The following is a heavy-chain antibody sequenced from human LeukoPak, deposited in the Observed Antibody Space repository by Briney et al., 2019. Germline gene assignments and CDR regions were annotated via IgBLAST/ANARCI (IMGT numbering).Heavy chain of an antibody. D-gene: IGHD2-2*01. J-gene: IGHJ4*02. Sequence: SETLSLTCAVYGGSFSGYYWNWIRQPPGKGLEWIGEINHSGSTNYNPSLKSRVTISVDTSKNQFSLKLSSVTAADTAVYFCARVGSSSWRIIDHWGQGTLVTVSS. V-gene: IGHV4-34*01. CDR1: GGSFSGYY. CDR2: INHSGST. CDR3: ARVGSSSWRIIDH.